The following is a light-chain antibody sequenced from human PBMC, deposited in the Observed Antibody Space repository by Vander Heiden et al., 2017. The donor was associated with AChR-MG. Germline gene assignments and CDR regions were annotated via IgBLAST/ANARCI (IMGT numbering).Light chain of an antibody. Sequence: IVMTQSPDSLAVSLGERATINCKSSQSILYSSNNKNYLAWYQQKSGRPPQLLRYWASTRESGVPDRFSGSGSGTHFTLTISSLQPEDVAVYYCQQYYSTPTFGGGTKVEIK. CDR2: WAS. CDR3: QQYYSTPT. V-gene: IGKV4-1*01. CDR1: QSILYSSNNKNY. J-gene: IGKJ4*01.